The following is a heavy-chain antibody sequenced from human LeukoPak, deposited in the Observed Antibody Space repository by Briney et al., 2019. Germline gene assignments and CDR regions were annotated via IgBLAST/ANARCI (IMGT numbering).Heavy chain of an antibody. V-gene: IGHV3-9*01. J-gene: IGHJ4*02. CDR2: ISWNSGSI. CDR3: AKARRPSSGWYVGTYYFDY. D-gene: IGHD6-19*01. CDR1: GFTFDDYA. Sequence: PGGSLRHSCAASGFTFDDYAMHWVRQAPGKGLEWVSGISWNSGSIGYADSVKGRFTISRDNAKNSLYLQMNSLRAEDTALYYCAKARRPSSGWYVGTYYFDYWGQGTLVTVSS.